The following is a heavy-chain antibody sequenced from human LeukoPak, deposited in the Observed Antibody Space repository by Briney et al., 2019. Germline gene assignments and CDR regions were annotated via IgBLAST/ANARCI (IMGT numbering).Heavy chain of an antibody. V-gene: IGHV3-30*18. CDR2: ISYDGSNK. CDR3: AKDLQADFWSGYSAFDY. Sequence: PGGSLRLSCAASGFTFGSYGMHWVRQAPGKGLEWVAVISYDGSNKYYADSVKGRFTISRDNSKNTLYLQMNSLRAEDTAVYYCAKDLQADFWSGYSAFDYWGQGTLVTVSS. D-gene: IGHD3-3*01. J-gene: IGHJ4*02. CDR1: GFTFGSYG.